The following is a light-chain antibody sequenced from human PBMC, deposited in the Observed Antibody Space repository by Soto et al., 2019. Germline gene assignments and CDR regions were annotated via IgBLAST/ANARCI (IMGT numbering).Light chain of an antibody. CDR1: QSISSY. CDR2: AAS. CDR3: QQSYSTPDT. J-gene: IGKJ4*01. Sequence: DIQMTQSPSSLSASVGDRVTITCRASQSISSYLNWYQQKPGKAPKLLIYAASNLQSGLPSRFSGSGSGTDFTLTISSLQPEDFATYYCQQSYSTPDTFGGGTKVEIK. V-gene: IGKV1-39*01.